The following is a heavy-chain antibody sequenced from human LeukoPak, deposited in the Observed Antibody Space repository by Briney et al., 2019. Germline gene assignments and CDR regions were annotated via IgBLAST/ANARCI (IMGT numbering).Heavy chain of an antibody. CDR2: MSSSSSYI. V-gene: IGHV3-21*01. D-gene: IGHD2-2*01. Sequence: PGGSLRLSCAASGFTFSSYSMNWVRQAPGKGLEWVSSMSSSSSYIYYADSVKGRFTISRDNAKNSLYLQMNSLRAEDTAVYYCARDKGCSSTSCYVVNAFDIWGQGTMVTVSS. J-gene: IGHJ3*02. CDR3: ARDKGCSSTSCYVVNAFDI. CDR1: GFTFSSYS.